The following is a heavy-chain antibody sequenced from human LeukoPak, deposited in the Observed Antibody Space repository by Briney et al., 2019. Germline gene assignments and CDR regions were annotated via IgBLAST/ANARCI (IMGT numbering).Heavy chain of an antibody. Sequence: SEALSLTCTVSGGSISSGSYYWSWIRQPAGKGLEWIGRIYTSGSTNYNPSLKSRVTISVDTSKNQFSLKLSSVTAADTAVYYCARGLSGRGHYSDYWGQGAPVTVSS. CDR1: GGSISSGSYY. D-gene: IGHD3-10*01. V-gene: IGHV4-61*02. CDR2: IYTSGST. J-gene: IGHJ4*02. CDR3: ARGLSGRGHYSDY.